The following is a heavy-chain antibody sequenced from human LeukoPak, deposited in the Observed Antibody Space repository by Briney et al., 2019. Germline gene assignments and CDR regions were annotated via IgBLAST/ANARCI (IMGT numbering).Heavy chain of an antibody. J-gene: IGHJ3*02. V-gene: IGHV1-2*02. CDR1: GYTFTGYY. Sequence: ASVKVSCKASGYTFTGYYMHWLRQAPGQGLEWMGWINPNSGGTNYAQRFQGRVTMTRDTSITTVYMELSRLRSDDTAVYYCATPYYYDPSRPNAFDIWGQGTMVTVSS. CDR2: INPNSGGT. D-gene: IGHD3-22*01. CDR3: ATPYYYDPSRPNAFDI.